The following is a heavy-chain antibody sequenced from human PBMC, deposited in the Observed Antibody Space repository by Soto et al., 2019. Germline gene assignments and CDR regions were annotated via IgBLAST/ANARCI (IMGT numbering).Heavy chain of an antibody. Sequence: ASVKVSCKASGYTFTGYYMHWVRQAPGQGLEWMGWINPNSGGTTYAQKFQGRVTMTRDTSISTAYMELSRLRSDDTAVYYCARGSGSGIAVAYYYGMDVWGQGTTVTVSS. J-gene: IGHJ6*02. CDR2: INPNSGGT. V-gene: IGHV1-2*02. CDR3: ARGSGSGIAVAYYYGMDV. CDR1: GYTFTGYY. D-gene: IGHD6-19*01.